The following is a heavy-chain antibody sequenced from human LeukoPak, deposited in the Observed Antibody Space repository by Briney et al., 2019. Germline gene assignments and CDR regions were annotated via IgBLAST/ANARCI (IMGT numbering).Heavy chain of an antibody. CDR3: ARDLKGQYQDAFDI. V-gene: IGHV3-73*01. J-gene: IGHJ3*02. CDR2: IRSKANSYAT. Sequence: GGSLRLSCAASGFTFSGSAMHWVRQASGKGLEWVGRIRSKANSYATAYAASMKGRFTVSRDDSKNTAYPHMNSLRAEDTAVYCCARDLKGQYQDAFDIWGQGTMVTVSS. CDR1: GFTFSGSA. D-gene: IGHD2-2*01.